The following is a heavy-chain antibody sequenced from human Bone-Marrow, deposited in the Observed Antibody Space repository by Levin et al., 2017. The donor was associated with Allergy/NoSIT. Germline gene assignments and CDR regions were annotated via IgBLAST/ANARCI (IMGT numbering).Heavy chain of an antibody. CDR3: TTDTYSGYDYEYYYYYGMDV. V-gene: IGHV3-15*01. Sequence: GGSLRLSCAASGFTFSNAWMSWVRQAPGKGLEWVGRIKSKTDGGTTDYAAPVKGRFTISRDDSKNTLYLQMNSLKTEDTAVYYCTTDTYSGYDYEYYYYYGMDVWGQGTTVTVSS. J-gene: IGHJ6*02. CDR1: GFTFSNAW. D-gene: IGHD5-12*01. CDR2: IKSKTDGGTT.